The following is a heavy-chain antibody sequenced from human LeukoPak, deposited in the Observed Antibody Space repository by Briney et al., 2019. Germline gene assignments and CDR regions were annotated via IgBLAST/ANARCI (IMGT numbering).Heavy chain of an antibody. CDR2: INPSGGST. CDR3: ARVAAADKTFDY. CDR1: GNTFTSYY. D-gene: IGHD6-13*01. Sequence: ASVKVSCKASGNTFTSYYMHWVRQAPGQGLEGMGIINPSGGSTSYAQKFQGRVTMTRDTSTSTVYMELSSLRSEDTAVYYCARVAAADKTFDYWGQGTLVTVSS. V-gene: IGHV1-46*01. J-gene: IGHJ4*02.